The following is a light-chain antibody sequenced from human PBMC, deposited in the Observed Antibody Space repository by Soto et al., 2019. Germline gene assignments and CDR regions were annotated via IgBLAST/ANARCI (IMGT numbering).Light chain of an antibody. CDR1: QSVRTN. CDR3: QRYENWPPCT. CDR2: GAS. V-gene: IGKV3-15*01. Sequence: EVVMTQSPATLSVALGERATLSCRASQSVRTNLAWYQQKVGQPPRLVMYGASTRAAGVPSRFSGSCSGTEFTLTISILQSEDVAVYHCQRYENWPPCTFGQGTKVEIK. J-gene: IGKJ1*01.